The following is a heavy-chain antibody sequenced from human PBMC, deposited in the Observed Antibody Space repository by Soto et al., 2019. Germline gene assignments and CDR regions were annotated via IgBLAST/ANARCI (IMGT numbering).Heavy chain of an antibody. J-gene: IGHJ5*02. Sequence: QVQLHESGPGLVKPSATLSLTCTVSGDSISSTYWSWIRQPAGRGLEWIGRIYFSGSNNYNPSLESRVTMSVDTSKNQFSLTLRSVTAADTAVYFCARGYESGYTFGHDLWGQGTLVTVSS. CDR2: IYFSGSN. V-gene: IGHV4-4*07. CDR3: ARGYESGYTFGHDL. D-gene: IGHD3-22*01. CDR1: GDSISSTY.